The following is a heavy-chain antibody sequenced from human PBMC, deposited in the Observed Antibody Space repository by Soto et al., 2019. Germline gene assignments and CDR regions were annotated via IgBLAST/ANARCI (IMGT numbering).Heavy chain of an antibody. CDR1: GCSISSSNW. V-gene: IGHV4-4*02. D-gene: IGHD3-9*01. CDR2: IYHSGST. J-gene: IGHJ4*02. CDR3: ARVERGRYFDWLYGYFDY. Sequence: SETLSLTCAFSGCSISSSNWWSWVRQPPGKGLEWIGEIYHSGSTNYNPSLKSRVTISVDKSKNQFSLKLSSVTAADTAVYYCARVERGRYFDWLYGYFDYWGQGTLVTVSS.